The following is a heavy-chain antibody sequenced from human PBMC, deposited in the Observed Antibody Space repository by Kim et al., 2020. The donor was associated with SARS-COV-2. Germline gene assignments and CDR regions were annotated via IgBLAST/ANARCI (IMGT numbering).Heavy chain of an antibody. CDR2: ISSSSSYI. CDR1: GFTFSSYS. D-gene: IGHD3-22*01. Sequence: GGSLRLSCAASGFTFSSYSMNWVRQAPGKGLEWVSSISSSSSYIYYAASVKGRFTISRDNAKNSLYLQMNSLRAEDTAVYYCARARPDYYDSSGNEFLDYFDYWGQGTLVTVSS. CDR3: ARARPDYYDSSGNEFLDYFDY. V-gene: IGHV3-21*01. J-gene: IGHJ4*02.